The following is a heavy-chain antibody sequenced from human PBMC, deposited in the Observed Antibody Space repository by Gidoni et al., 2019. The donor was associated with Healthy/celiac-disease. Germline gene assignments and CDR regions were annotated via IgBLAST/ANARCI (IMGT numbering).Heavy chain of an antibody. CDR1: GFTFSSYA. CDR3: AKQGYYDSSGYFDY. Sequence: EVQLLESGGGLVQPGGSLRLSCAASGFTFSSYAMSWVRQAPGKGLGGVSAISGSGVSTYYADSVKGRFTISRDNSKNTLYLQMNSLRAEDTDVYYCAKQGYYDSSGYFDYWGQGTLVTVSS. V-gene: IGHV3-23*01. D-gene: IGHD3-22*01. CDR2: ISGSGVST. J-gene: IGHJ4*02.